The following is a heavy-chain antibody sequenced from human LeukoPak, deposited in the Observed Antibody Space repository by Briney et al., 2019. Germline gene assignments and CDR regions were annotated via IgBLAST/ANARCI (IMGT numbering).Heavy chain of an antibody. CDR2: ISAYNGNT. D-gene: IGHD4-23*01. Sequence: ASVKLSFTASGYTFTIYSISLVRQAPGQGLGWMGWISAYNGNTNYAQKLQGRVTITTDTSTSTAYMELRSLRSDDTAVYYCARTTVVTPSFDYWGQGTLVTVSS. V-gene: IGHV1-18*01. CDR1: GYTFTIYS. J-gene: IGHJ4*02. CDR3: ARTTVVTPSFDY.